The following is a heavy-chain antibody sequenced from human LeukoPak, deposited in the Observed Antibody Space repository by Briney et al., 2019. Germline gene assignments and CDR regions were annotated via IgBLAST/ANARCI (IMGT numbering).Heavy chain of an antibody. CDR2: INPSGSP. J-gene: IGHJ6*03. D-gene: IGHD2/OR15-2a*01. Sequence: SETLSLTCAVSGDSLSRYYWTWIRQPPGKGLEWLGEINPSGSPDYNPSLKSRATISVDTSKNQISLRLASVTAADTAMHYCASVRHDPLEYYYYIDVWGKGTTVTVSS. V-gene: IGHV4-34*01. CDR1: GDSLSRYY. CDR3: ASVRHDPLEYYYYIDV.